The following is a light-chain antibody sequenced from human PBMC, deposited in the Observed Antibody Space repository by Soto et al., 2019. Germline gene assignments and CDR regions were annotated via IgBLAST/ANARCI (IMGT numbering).Light chain of an antibody. CDR2: GAS. CDR1: QSVAANY. V-gene: IGKV3D-20*02. Sequence: EIVLTQSPGTLSLSPGERATLSCRASQSVAANYLAWYQQKRGQAPRLLIYGASTRATGIPARFSGSGSGTDFTLTISSLEPEDFAVYYCQQRDDWVSFGGGTKVDI. CDR3: QQRDDWVS. J-gene: IGKJ4*01.